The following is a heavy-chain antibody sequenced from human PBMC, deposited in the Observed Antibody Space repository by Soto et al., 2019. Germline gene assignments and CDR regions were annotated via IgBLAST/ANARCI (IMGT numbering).Heavy chain of an antibody. CDR2: INAGNGNT. Sequence: VQLVQSGAEEKKPGASVKVSCKASGYTFTSYAMHWVRQAPGTRLEWMGWINAGNGNTKYSPKFQGSVTITRDTSASTAYMELSSLRSEDTAVYYCARHGSAWDYWGQGTLVTVSS. CDR3: ARHGSAWDY. D-gene: IGHD1-1*01. J-gene: IGHJ4*02. V-gene: IGHV1-3*05. CDR1: GYTFTSYA.